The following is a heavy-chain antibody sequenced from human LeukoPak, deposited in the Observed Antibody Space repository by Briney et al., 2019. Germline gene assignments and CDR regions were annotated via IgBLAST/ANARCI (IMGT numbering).Heavy chain of an antibody. V-gene: IGHV1-69*13. D-gene: IGHD6-6*01. J-gene: IGHJ6*03. CDR3: ARGIAARYYYYYMDV. CDR2: IIPIFGTA. CDR1: GGTFSSYA. Sequence: SVKVSCKASGGTFSSYAISWVRQAPGQGLEWMGGIIPIFGTANYAQKFQGRVTITADESTSTAYMELSSLRSEDTAVYYCARGIAARYYYYYMDVWGKGTTVTVSS.